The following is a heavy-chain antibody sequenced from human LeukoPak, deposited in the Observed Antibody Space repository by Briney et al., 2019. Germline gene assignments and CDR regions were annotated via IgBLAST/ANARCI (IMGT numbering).Heavy chain of an antibody. CDR2: FDPEDGET. Sequence: ASVKVSCKVSGYTLTELSMHWVRQAPGKGLEWMGGFDPEDGETIYAQKFQGRVTMTEDTSTDTAYMELSRLRSDDTAVYYCARGKKTSHYDSSGLYDYWGQGTLVTVSS. V-gene: IGHV1-24*01. CDR1: GYTLTELS. D-gene: IGHD3-22*01. J-gene: IGHJ4*02. CDR3: ARGKKTSHYDSSGLYDY.